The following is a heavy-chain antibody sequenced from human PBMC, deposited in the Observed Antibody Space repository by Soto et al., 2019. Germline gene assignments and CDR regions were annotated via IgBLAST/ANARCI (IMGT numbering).Heavy chain of an antibody. Sequence: QVQLVQSGAEVKKPGSSVKVSCKASGGTFSSYTISWVRQAPGQGLEWMGRIIPILGIANYAQKFQGRVTITADKYTSTAYMELSSLRSEDAAVYYCARVRCGGDCYSGKPYYFDYWGQGTLVTVSS. CDR2: IIPILGIA. V-gene: IGHV1-69*02. D-gene: IGHD2-21*02. CDR1: GGTFSSYT. CDR3: ARVRCGGDCYSGKPYYFDY. J-gene: IGHJ4*02.